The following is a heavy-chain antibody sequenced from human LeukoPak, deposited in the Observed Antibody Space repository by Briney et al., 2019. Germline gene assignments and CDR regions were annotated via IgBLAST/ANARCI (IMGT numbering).Heavy chain of an antibody. Sequence: ASVKVSCKASGYTFTSYGISWVRQAPGQGLEWMGWISAYNGNTNYAQKLQGRVTMTTDTSTSTAYMELRGLRAEDTAVYYCARDRPGYFDYWGQGTLVTVSS. D-gene: IGHD1-14*01. CDR2: ISAYNGNT. V-gene: IGHV1-18*01. CDR3: ARDRPGYFDY. J-gene: IGHJ4*02. CDR1: GYTFTSYG.